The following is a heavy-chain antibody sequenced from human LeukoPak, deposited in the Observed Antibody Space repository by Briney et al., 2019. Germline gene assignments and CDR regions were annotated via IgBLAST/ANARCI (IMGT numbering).Heavy chain of an antibody. CDR2: MNPNSGNT. CDR1: GYTFTSYD. Sequence: GASVKVSCKASGYTFTSYDINWVRQATGQGLEWMGWMNPNSGNTGYAQKFQGRVTMTRNTSISTAYMELSSLRSEDTAVYYCARWGPNIVVVPAAIGVNSFDPWGQGTLVTVSS. J-gene: IGHJ5*02. CDR3: ARWGPNIVVVPAAIGVNSFDP. D-gene: IGHD2-2*01. V-gene: IGHV1-8*01.